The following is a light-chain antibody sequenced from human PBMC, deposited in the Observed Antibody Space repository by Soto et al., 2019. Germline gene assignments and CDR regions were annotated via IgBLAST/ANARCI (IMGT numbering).Light chain of an antibody. V-gene: IGKV3-15*01. CDR1: QSIRSH. Sequence: EIVFTQSPGTLSLSPGERATLSCRASQSIRSHLAWYQQKPGQAPRLLIYDASTRATGIPARFSGSGSGTEFTLTISSLQSEEFAVYYCQKYDNWPFTFGQGTRREIK. J-gene: IGKJ5*01. CDR2: DAS. CDR3: QKYDNWPFT.